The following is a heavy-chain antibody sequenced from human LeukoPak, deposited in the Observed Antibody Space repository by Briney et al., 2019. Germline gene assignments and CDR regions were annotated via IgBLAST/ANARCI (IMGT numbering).Heavy chain of an antibody. CDR1: GFTFSSYG. D-gene: IGHD6-19*01. J-gene: IGHJ4*02. Sequence: PGGSLRLSCAASGFTFSSYGMHWVRQAPGKGLEWVAVISYDGSNKYYADSVKGRFTISRDNSKNTLYLQMNSLRDEDTAVYYCAKDGIAVAGIHYYFDYWGQGTLVTVSS. CDR3: AKDGIAVAGIHYYFDY. CDR2: ISYDGSNK. V-gene: IGHV3-30*18.